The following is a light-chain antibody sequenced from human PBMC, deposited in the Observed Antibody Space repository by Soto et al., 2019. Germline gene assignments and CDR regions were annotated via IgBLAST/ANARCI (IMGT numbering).Light chain of an antibody. CDR3: QPHNNWPVVT. Sequence: EMVLTQSPATLSVSPGERITLSCRASRSISTNLAWYQQKPGQATRLLIYGASTLATGVPPRFSGRGSRTEFTLTISSLQSEDFAVYYCQPHNNWPVVTFGGGTKVEIK. CDR2: GAS. V-gene: IGKV3-15*01. J-gene: IGKJ4*01. CDR1: RSISTN.